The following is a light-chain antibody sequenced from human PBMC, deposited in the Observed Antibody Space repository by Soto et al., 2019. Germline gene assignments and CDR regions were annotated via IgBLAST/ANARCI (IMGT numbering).Light chain of an antibody. CDR1: QSVSSY. CDR3: QQRSHWPPMYT. Sequence: EIVLTQSPATLSLSPGERATLSCRASQSVSSYLAWYQQKPGQAPRLLIYDASNRATGIPARFSGSGSGTDFTITISSLEPEDFAVYYCQQRSHWPPMYTFGQGTKLEIK. J-gene: IGKJ2*01. V-gene: IGKV3-11*01. CDR2: DAS.